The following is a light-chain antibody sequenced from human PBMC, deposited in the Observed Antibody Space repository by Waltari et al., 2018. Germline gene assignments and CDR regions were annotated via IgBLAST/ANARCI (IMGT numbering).Light chain of an antibody. CDR1: SSNIGAGYD. V-gene: IGLV1-40*01. Sequence: QSVLTQPPSVSGAPGQRVTISCTGSSSNIGAGYDLHWYQQLPGTAPKLLIYGNSNRPSGVPDRFSGSKSGTSASLAITGLQAEDEADYYCQSYDSSSWVFGGGTKLTVL. CDR2: GNS. CDR3: QSYDSSSWV. J-gene: IGLJ3*02.